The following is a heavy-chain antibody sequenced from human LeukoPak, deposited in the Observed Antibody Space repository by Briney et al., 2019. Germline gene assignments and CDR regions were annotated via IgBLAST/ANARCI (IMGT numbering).Heavy chain of an antibody. CDR1: GGSISSSSYY. D-gene: IGHD3-3*01. J-gene: IGHJ4*02. V-gene: IGHV4-39*01. CDR3: ASRGHITIFGVVIPYFDY. CDR2: IYYSGST. Sequence: SETLSLTCTVSGGSISSSSYYWGWIRQPPGKGLEWIGSIYYSGSTYYNPSLKSRVTISVDTSKNQFSLKLSSVTAADTAVYYCASRGHITIFGVVIPYFDYWGQGTLVTVSS.